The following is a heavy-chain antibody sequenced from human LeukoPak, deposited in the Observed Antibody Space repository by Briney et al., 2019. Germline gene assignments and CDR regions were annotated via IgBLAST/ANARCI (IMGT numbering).Heavy chain of an antibody. CDR1: GFTFVNAP. CDR2: MKSKPEGGTT. J-gene: IGHJ5*02. CDR3: TTGNP. Sequence: GGSLRLSCLPSGFTFVNAPMSWVRQAPGKGLEWVGLMKSKPEGGTTFYAAPVKDRFSISRDDSRNTLYLQMNSLTIGDTGVYYCTTGNPWGQGTLVTVSS. V-gene: IGHV3-15*01.